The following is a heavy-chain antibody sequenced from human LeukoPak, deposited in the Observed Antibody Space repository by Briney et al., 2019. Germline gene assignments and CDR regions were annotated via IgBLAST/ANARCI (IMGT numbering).Heavy chain of an antibody. J-gene: IGHJ4*02. CDR3: ARVRDRSGYFYVFDY. CDR2: IHYSGST. D-gene: IGHD3-22*01. V-gene: IGHV4-59*01. CDR1: GGSINSYY. Sequence: SETLSLTCTVSGGSINSYYWSWIRQPPGKGLEWIGYIHYSGSTNYNPSLKSRVTISVDTSKNRFSLKLSSVTAADTAVYYCARVRDRSGYFYVFDYWGQGTLVTVSS.